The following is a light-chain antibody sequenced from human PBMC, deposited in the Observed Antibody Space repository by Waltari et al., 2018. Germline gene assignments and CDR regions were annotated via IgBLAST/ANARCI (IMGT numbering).Light chain of an antibody. CDR2: AAS. J-gene: IGKJ1*01. CDR3: QQNYDAPWT. Sequence: DIQLTQSPSSLSASVGARVTITCRASQAISTYVNWYQQKPGKAPKLLIYAASSLQSGVPSRFSGNGSGTTFTLTFSNLQPEDFATYYCQQNYDAPWTFGQGTKVEIK. V-gene: IGKV1-39*01. CDR1: QAISTY.